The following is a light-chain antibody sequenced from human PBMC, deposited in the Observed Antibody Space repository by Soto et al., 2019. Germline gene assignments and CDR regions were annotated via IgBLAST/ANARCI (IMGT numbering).Light chain of an antibody. Sequence: QAVLTQPPSASGTPGQRVTLSCSGSRSNIGSNTVNWYRQVPGTAPKLLIYSNNQRPSGVPDRFSGSKSGTSASLAISGLQSEDEADYYCGAWDDSLNGWVFGGGTKLTVL. CDR2: SNN. CDR3: GAWDDSLNGWV. J-gene: IGLJ3*02. V-gene: IGLV1-44*01. CDR1: RSNIGSNT.